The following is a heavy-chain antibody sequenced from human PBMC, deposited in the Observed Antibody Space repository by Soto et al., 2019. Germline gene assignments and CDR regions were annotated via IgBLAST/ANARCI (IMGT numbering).Heavy chain of an antibody. CDR2: ISAYSGNT. D-gene: IGHD3-22*01. V-gene: IGHV1-18*01. CDR1: GYTFSSYG. Sequence: QVQLVQSGAEVKKPGASVKVSCKAYGYTFSSYGLSWVRQAPGQGLEWMGWISAYSGNTVYTQRFKGRLTMATDTSTGTAYMELRSLRSDDTAVYYCAGDVYQSSGYGDYWGQGTLVTVSS. J-gene: IGHJ4*02. CDR3: AGDVYQSSGYGDY.